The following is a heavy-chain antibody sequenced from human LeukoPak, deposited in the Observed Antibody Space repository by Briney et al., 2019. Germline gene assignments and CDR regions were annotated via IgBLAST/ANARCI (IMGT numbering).Heavy chain of an antibody. Sequence: GTLSLTCAVSGASIISNNWWSWVRQAPGKGLEWVASIKHDGSEKYYVDSVRGRFTISRDNTMNSLYLQMSSLRAEDTAVYYCATDRGWRTSGYYLYYFEYWGQGTLVTYSS. V-gene: IGHV3-7*01. CDR2: IKHDGSEK. CDR3: ATDRGWRTSGYYLYYFEY. CDR1: GASIISNNW. J-gene: IGHJ4*02. D-gene: IGHD3-3*01.